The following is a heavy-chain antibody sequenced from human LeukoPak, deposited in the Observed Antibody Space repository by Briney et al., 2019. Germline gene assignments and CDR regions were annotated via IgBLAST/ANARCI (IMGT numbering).Heavy chain of an antibody. CDR2: IYYSGST. CDR3: ARDEGRDGYNSY. CDR1: GGSISSYY. Sequence: SETLSLTCTVSGGSISSYYWSWIRQPPGKGLEWIGYIYYSGSTNYHPSLKSRVTISVDTSKNQFSLKLSSVPAADTAVYYCARDEGRDGYNSYWGQGTLVTVSS. J-gene: IGHJ4*02. D-gene: IGHD5-24*01. V-gene: IGHV4-59*01.